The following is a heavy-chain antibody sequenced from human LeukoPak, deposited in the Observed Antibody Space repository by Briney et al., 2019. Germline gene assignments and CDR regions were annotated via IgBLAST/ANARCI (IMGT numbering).Heavy chain of an antibody. CDR1: GGSISSYY. CDR3: ARARAGGITMVRGVINWFDP. Sequence: PSETLSLTCTVSGGSISSYYWSWIRQPPGKGLEWIGYIYYSGSTNYNPSLKSRVTISVDTSKNQFSLKLSSVTAADTAVYYCARARAGGITMVRGVINWFDPWGQGTLVTVSS. V-gene: IGHV4-59*01. J-gene: IGHJ5*02. CDR2: IYYSGST. D-gene: IGHD3-10*01.